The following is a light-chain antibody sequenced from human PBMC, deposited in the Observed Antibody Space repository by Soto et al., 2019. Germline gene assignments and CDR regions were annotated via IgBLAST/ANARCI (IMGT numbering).Light chain of an antibody. V-gene: IGKV1-17*01. Sequence: DIQMTQSPSSLSASVGDRVTITCRASQGIGSDLGWYQQKPGKAPKRLIYAAYNLQSGAPSRFSGSGSWTEFTLTISSLQPEDFATYYCLQHNSYPPTFGGGTKVEIK. J-gene: IGKJ4*01. CDR1: QGIGSD. CDR2: AAY. CDR3: LQHNSYPPT.